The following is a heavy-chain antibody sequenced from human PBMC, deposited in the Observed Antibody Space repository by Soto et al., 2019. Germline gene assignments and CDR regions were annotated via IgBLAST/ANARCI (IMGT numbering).Heavy chain of an antibody. CDR2: IWYDGSNK. V-gene: IGHV3-33*01. J-gene: IGHJ6*02. CDR1: GFTFSSYG. CDR3: ARDLAAHYYYGMDV. Sequence: PGGSLRLSCAASGFTFSSYGMHWVRQAPGKGLEWVAVIWYDGSNKYYADSVKGRFTISRDNSKNTLYLQMNSLRAEDTAVYYCARDLAAHYYYGMDVWGQGTTVTVSS. D-gene: IGHD6-25*01.